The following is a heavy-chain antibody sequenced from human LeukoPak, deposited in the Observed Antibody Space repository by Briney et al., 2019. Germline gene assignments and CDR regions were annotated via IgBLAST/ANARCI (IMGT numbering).Heavy chain of an antibody. CDR2: IIPIFGTA. V-gene: IGHV1-69*06. CDR1: GGTFSSYA. J-gene: IGHJ3*02. D-gene: IGHD3-22*01. CDR3: TRDVNYYDSSGYRRAFDI. Sequence: SVKVSCKASGGTFSSYAISWVRQAPGQGLEWMGGIIPIFGTANYAQKFQGRVTITADKSTSTAYMELSSLRSEDTAVYYCTRDVNYYDSSGYRRAFDIWGQGTMVTVSS.